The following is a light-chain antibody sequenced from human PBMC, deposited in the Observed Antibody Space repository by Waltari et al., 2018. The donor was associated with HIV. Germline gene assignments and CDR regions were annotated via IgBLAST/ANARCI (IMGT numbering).Light chain of an antibody. CDR3: YSTDGV. Sequence: SYELTQPPSVSVSPGHTARITCSGDALTKKYAYWYQQKSGQAPVLVIYEDTKRPSGIPERFSGSNSGTVATLTIIGAQVEDEVDYYCYSTDGVFGTGTEVTVL. J-gene: IGLJ1*01. CDR1: ALTKKY. V-gene: IGLV3-10*01. CDR2: EDT.